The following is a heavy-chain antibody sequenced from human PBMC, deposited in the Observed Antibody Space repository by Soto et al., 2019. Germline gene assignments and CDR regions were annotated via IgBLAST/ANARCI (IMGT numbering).Heavy chain of an antibody. CDR3: ARLNGYSGFINWFDP. D-gene: IGHD5-12*01. V-gene: IGHV4-39*01. Sequence: SETLSLTCTVSGGSISSSSYYWGWIRQPPGKGLEWIGSIYYSGSTYYNPPLKSRVTISVDTSKNQFSLKLSSVTAADTAVYYCARLNGYSGFINWFDPWVKGTLVTVSS. J-gene: IGHJ5*02. CDR2: IYYSGST. CDR1: GGSISSSSYY.